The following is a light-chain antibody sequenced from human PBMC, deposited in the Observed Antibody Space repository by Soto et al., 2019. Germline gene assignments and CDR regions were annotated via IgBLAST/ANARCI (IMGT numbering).Light chain of an antibody. J-gene: IGLJ2*01. CDR3: CSYASGNTLL. CDR2: EVT. Sequence: QSALTQPASVSGSPRQSITISCTGTSSDVGSYDLVSWYQHHPGTAPKLILYEVTKRPSGVSNRFSGSKSGNTASLTISGLQTEDDSHYYCCSYASGNTLLFGGGTKLTVL. V-gene: IGLV2-23*02. CDR1: SSDVGSYDL.